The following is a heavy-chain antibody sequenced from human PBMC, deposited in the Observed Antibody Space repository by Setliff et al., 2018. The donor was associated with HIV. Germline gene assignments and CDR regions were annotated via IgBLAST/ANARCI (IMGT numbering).Heavy chain of an antibody. J-gene: IGHJ3*02. D-gene: IGHD1-26*01. V-gene: IGHV1-46*01. CDR3: ARDSELRAFDI. Sequence: ASVKVSCKASGYTFTNSFIHWVRQAPGQGLDYMGIINPSDGSTDYVEKFQGRVTMTRDTSTSTVYMEMSSLRSEDTAIYYCARDSELRAFDIWGQGTMVTVSS. CDR1: GYTFTNSF. CDR2: INPSDGST.